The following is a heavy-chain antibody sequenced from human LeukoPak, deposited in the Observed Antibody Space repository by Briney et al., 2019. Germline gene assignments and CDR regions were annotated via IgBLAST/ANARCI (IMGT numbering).Heavy chain of an antibody. CDR1: GGTFSSYA. CDR2: IIPIFGTA. V-gene: IGHV1-69*13. D-gene: IGHD3-22*01. CDR3: ARDYDSSGYTGVGFDY. J-gene: IGHJ4*02. Sequence: SVKVSCKASGGTFSSYAISWVRQAPGQGLEWMGGIIPIFGTADYAQKFQGRVTITADESTSTAYMELSSLRSEDTAVYYCARDYDSSGYTGVGFDYWGQGTLVTVSS.